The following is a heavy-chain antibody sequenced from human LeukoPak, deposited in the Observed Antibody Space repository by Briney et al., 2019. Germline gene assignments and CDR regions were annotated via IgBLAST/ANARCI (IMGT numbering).Heavy chain of an antibody. Sequence: GGSLRLSCAASGFTFSNYGMHWVRQAPGKGLEWVTFIRYDGSNEYYADSVKGRFTISRDNYKNTLYLQMNSLRAEDTAVYYCARSLASSGYDLYYYYYGMDVWGQGTTVTVSS. CDR3: ARSLASSGYDLYYYYYGMDV. J-gene: IGHJ6*02. CDR2: IRYDGSNE. D-gene: IGHD5-12*01. CDR1: GFTFSNYG. V-gene: IGHV3-30*02.